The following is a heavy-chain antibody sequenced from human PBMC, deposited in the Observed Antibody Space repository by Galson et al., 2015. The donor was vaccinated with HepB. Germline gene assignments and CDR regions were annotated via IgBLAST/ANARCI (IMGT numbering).Heavy chain of an antibody. V-gene: IGHV3-23*01. CDR3: ARTYYYGSGSYYNPHDAFDI. Sequence: SLRLSCAASGFTFDDYTMHWVRQAPGKGLEWVSAISGSGGSTYYADSVKGRFTISRDNSKNTLYLQMNSLRAEDTAVYYCARTYYYGSGSYYNPHDAFDIWGQGTMVTVSS. D-gene: IGHD3-10*01. J-gene: IGHJ3*02. CDR1: GFTFDDYT. CDR2: ISGSGGST.